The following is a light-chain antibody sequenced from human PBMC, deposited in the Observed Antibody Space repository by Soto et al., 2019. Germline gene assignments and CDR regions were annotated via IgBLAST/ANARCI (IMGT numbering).Light chain of an antibody. CDR3: QQYNNLPLT. CDR1: QSFTSSF. J-gene: IGKJ3*01. CDR2: GAS. V-gene: IGKV3-20*01. Sequence: EIVLTQSPGTLSLSPGERVTLSCRASQSFTSSFLAWYQQKPGQAPRLLIYGASTRATGIPDRFSGSGSGTDFTLTISRLEPEDFAVYFCQQYNNLPLTFGPGTKVEFK.